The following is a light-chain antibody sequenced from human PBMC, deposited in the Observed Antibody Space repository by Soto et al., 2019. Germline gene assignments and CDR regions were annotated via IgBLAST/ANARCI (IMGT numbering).Light chain of an antibody. V-gene: IGKV3-20*01. CDR2: GAP. Sequence: EIVLTQSPGTLSLSPGERATLSCRASQSVSSSYIAWYQQRPGQTPSLLIYGAPTRATGIPDRFSGSGSGTHFTLTISRLEPGDFAVYYCQHFGGTTFTFGQGTRLEI. CDR1: QSVSSSY. CDR3: QHFGGTTFT. J-gene: IGKJ5*01.